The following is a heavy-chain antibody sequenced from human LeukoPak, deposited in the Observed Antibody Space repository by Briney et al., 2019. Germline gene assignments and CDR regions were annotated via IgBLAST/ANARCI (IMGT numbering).Heavy chain of an antibody. CDR3: ARLYCSGGSCYSVDY. D-gene: IGHD2-15*01. J-gene: IGHJ4*02. V-gene: IGHV3-23*01. CDR1: GFTFTNYT. CDR2: ISGSDSGT. Sequence: GGSLRLSCAASGFTFTNYTMSWVRQAPGMGLEWVSGISGSDSGTYYADSVKGRFTISRDNSRNTLYLQINSLRAEDTAVYYCARLYCSGGSCYSVDYWGQGTLVTVSS.